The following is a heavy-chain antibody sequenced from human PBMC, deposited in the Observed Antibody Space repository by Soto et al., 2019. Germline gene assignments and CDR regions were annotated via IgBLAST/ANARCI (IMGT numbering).Heavy chain of an antibody. J-gene: IGHJ4*02. CDR2: IYYTGST. V-gene: IGHV4-59*01. Sequence: PSETLSLTCTVSSGSITNYYWNWIRQPPGKGLEWIGYIYYTGSTNYNPSLESRVTISVDTSKNQFSLKLNSVTAAGTAVYYCARARGYGSLSYRSRSTHFCGQAILVIVSS. D-gene: IGHD3-10*01. CDR1: SGSITNYY. CDR3: ARARGYGSLSYRSRSTHF.